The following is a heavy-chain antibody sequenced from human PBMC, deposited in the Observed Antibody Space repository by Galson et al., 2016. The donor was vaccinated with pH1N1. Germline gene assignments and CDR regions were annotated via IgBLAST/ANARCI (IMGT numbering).Heavy chain of an antibody. D-gene: IGHD6-13*01. CDR3: ARDLARQHDS. CDR1: GYTFTNYY. Sequence: SVKVSCKASGYTFTNYYIHWVRQAPGQGLEWLGVIDPKNGGTTCAQKFHGRITLTSDTSTSAASLELSSLKSDDTALYFCARDLARQHDSWGQGTLVTVSS. CDR2: IDPKNGGT. J-gene: IGHJ4*02. V-gene: IGHV1-46*01.